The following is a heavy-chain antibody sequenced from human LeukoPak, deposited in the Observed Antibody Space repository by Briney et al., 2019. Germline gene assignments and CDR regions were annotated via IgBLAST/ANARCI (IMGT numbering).Heavy chain of an antibody. Sequence: GGSLRLSCAASGFTFSSYDMSWVRQAPGKGLEWVSAVSGTGGSTYYADSEKGRFTISRDNSKNTLYLEMNSLRGEDTAVYYCAKDASSGTYFDYWGQGTPVTVSP. J-gene: IGHJ4*02. V-gene: IGHV3-23*01. CDR1: GFTFSSYD. D-gene: IGHD1-26*01. CDR3: AKDASSGTYFDY. CDR2: VSGTGGST.